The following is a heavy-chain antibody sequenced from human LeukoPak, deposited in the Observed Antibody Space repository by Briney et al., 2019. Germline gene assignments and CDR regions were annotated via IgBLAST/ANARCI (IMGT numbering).Heavy chain of an antibody. J-gene: IGHJ5*02. Sequence: GGSLRLPCAASGFTFSSYAMHWVRQTPGKGLEWVAVISYDGTNSNYADSVKGRLTVSRDNSKNTLYLDLHSLTAEDTAVFFCVRDWGDLLAFGPWGQGTLVTVSS. CDR3: VRDWGDLLAFGP. CDR1: GFTFSSYA. V-gene: IGHV3-30*03. CDR2: ISYDGTNS. D-gene: IGHD3-3*01.